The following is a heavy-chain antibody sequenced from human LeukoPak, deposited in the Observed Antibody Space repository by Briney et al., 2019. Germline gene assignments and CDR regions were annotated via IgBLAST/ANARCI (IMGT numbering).Heavy chain of an antibody. CDR2: IRSKAYGGTT. CDR3: TRDDGFGYFDY. CDR1: GFTFGDYA. V-gene: IGHV3-49*04. Sequence: QTGGSLRLSCTASGFTFGDYAMSWVRQAPGKGLEWVGFIRSKAYGGTTEYAASVKGRFTISRDDSKSIAYLQMNSLKTEDTAVYYCTRDDGFGYFDYWGQGTLVTVSS. J-gene: IGHJ4*02. D-gene: IGHD3-16*01.